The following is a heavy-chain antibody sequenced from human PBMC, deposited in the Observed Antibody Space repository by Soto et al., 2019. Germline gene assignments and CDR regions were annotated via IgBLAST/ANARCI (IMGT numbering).Heavy chain of an antibody. D-gene: IGHD1-26*01. Sequence: QVQLVESGGGMVQPGRSLRLSCAASGFTFSSYGMHWVRQAPGKGLEWVAVISYDGSNKYYADSVKGRFTISRDNSKNTLYLQMNSLRAEDTAVYYCATGATPDYWGQGTLVTVSS. J-gene: IGHJ4*02. CDR3: ATGATPDY. CDR2: ISYDGSNK. V-gene: IGHV3-30*03. CDR1: GFTFSSYG.